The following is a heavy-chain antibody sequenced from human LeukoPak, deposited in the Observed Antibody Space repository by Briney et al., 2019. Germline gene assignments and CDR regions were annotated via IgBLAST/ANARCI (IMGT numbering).Heavy chain of an antibody. CDR1: GGSISSYY. V-gene: IGHV4-59*01. CDR2: ISYSGST. D-gene: IGHD3-22*01. J-gene: IGHJ5*02. Sequence: PSETLSLTCTVSGGSISSYYWSWIRQPPGKGLEWIGYISYSGSTNYNPSLKSRVTISLDTSKNQFSLKLSSVTAADTAVYYCARAVGYYDSSGYSCWFDPWGQGTLVTASS. CDR3: ARAVGYYDSSGYSCWFDP.